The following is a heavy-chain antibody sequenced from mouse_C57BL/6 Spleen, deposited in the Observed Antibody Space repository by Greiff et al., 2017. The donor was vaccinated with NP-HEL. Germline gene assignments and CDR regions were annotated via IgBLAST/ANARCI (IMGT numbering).Heavy chain of an antibody. J-gene: IGHJ3*01. CDR2: ISSGSSTI. D-gene: IGHD1-1*01. V-gene: IGHV5-17*01. Sequence: EVHLVESGGGLVKPGGSLKLSCAASGFTFSDYGMHWVRQAPEKGLEWVAYISSGSSTIYYADTVKGRFTISRDNAKNPLFLQMTSLRSEDTAMYYCARDYGSSYGFAYWGQGTLVTVSA. CDR1: GFTFSDYG. CDR3: ARDYGSSYGFAY.